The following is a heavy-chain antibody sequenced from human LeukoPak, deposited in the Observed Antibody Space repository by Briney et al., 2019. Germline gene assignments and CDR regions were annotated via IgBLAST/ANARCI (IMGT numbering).Heavy chain of an antibody. CDR1: GFTFSSYA. D-gene: IGHD6-13*01. J-gene: IGHJ4*02. CDR2: ISGSGGSS. V-gene: IGHV3-23*01. Sequence: GGSLRLSCAASGFTFSSYAMSWVRQAPGKGLEWVSAISGSGGSSYYADSVKGRFTISRDNSKNTLYLQMNSLRAEDTAVYYCYGYTSSLTTVDYWGQGTLVTVSS. CDR3: YGYTSSLTTVDY.